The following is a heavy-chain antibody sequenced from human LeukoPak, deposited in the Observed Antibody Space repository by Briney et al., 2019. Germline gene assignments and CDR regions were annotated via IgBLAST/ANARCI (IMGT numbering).Heavy chain of an antibody. J-gene: IGHJ4*02. Sequence: PGGSLRLSCAASGFTFSSYSMNWVRQAPGKGLDWVSSISSRSSYIYYADSVKGRFTISRDNAKNSLYLQMNSLRAEDTAVYYCAREGGDYRNFDYWGQGTLVTVSS. CDR2: ISSRSSYI. CDR1: GFTFSSYS. CDR3: AREGGDYRNFDY. V-gene: IGHV3-21*01. D-gene: IGHD4-17*01.